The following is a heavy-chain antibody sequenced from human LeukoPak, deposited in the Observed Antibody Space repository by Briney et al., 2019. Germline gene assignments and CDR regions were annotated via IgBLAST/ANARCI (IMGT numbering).Heavy chain of an antibody. CDR2: INQGGSET. V-gene: IGHV3-7*01. J-gene: IGHJ4*02. CDR3: ARLIGDRTIYDY. Sequence: GGSLRLSCAASGFTFRAYWMSWVRQAPGKGLEWVASINQGGSETYYVESVKGRFTISRDNAMNSFFLQMNSLRAEDTAVYYCARLIGDRTIYDYWGQGTLVTVSS. D-gene: IGHD6-6*01. CDR1: GFTFRAYW.